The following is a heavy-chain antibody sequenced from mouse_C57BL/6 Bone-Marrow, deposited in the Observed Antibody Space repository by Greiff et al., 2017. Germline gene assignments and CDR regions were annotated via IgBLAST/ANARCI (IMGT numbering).Heavy chain of an antibody. V-gene: IGHV1-81*01. CDR1: GYTFTSSG. D-gene: IGHD1-1*01. CDR3: AGTYYYGSSYLDY. Sequence: VQLQESGAELARPGASVKLSCKASGYTFTSSGISWVKQRTGQGLEWIGEIYPRSGNTYYNEKFKGKATLTADKSSSTAYMELRSLTSEDSAVYFRAGTYYYGSSYLDYWGQGTTLTVSS. CDR2: IYPRSGNT. J-gene: IGHJ2*01.